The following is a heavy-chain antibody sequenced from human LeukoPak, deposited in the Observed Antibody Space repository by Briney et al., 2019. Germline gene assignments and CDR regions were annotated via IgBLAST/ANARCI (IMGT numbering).Heavy chain of an antibody. V-gene: IGHV1-24*01. D-gene: IGHD3-10*01. CDR3: ARDFGGSYYYGMDV. CDR1: GYTLTELS. CDR2: FDPEDGET. Sequence: ASVKVSCKVSGYTLTELSMHWVRQAPGKGLEWMGGFDPEDGETIYAQKFQGRVTMTEDTSTDTAYMELSSLRSEDTAVYYCARDFGGSYYYGMDVWGQGTTVTVSS. J-gene: IGHJ6*02.